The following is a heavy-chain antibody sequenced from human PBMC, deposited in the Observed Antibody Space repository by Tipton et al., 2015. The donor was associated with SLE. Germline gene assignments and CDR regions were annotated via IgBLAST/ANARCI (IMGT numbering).Heavy chain of an antibody. CDR2: IYTSGSA. V-gene: IGHV4-61*09. D-gene: IGHD4-17*01. CDR3: AREGGNYGDSNNWFDP. CDR1: GGSISSGSYY. J-gene: IGHJ5*02. Sequence: TLSLTCTVSGGSISSGSYYWSWIRLPAGKGLEWIGHIYTSGSANYNPSLKSRVTISVDTSKNQFSLKLSSVTAADTAVYYCAREGGNYGDSNNWFDPWGQGTLVTVSS.